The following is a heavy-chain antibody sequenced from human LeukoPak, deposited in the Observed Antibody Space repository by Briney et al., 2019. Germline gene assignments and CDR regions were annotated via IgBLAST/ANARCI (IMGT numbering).Heavy chain of an antibody. Sequence: GGSLRLSCAASGFTFDDYAMHWVRQAPGKGLEWVSGISWNSGSIGYADSVKGRFTISRDNAKNPLYLQMNSLRAEDTALYYCAKGTPITMVRGVYYFDYWGQGTLVTVSS. CDR2: ISWNSGSI. CDR3: AKGTPITMVRGVYYFDY. CDR1: GFTFDDYA. V-gene: IGHV3-9*01. D-gene: IGHD3-10*01. J-gene: IGHJ4*02.